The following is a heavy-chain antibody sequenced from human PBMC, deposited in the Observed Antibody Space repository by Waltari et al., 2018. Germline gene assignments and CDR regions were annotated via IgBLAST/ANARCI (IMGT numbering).Heavy chain of an antibody. CDR1: GYSFTTYG. CDR2: ISPYNGDT. Sequence: QVPLVQSGAEVKKPGASVKVSCRASGYSFTTYGINWVRQAPGQGLEWMGWISPYNGDTQYSQKFQGRLTMTRNTSTSTANMELTSLRSDDTAIYYCARAKSIINYAFHFDHWGQGSLVTVSS. CDR3: ARAKSIINYAFHFDH. V-gene: IGHV1-18*04. J-gene: IGHJ4*02. D-gene: IGHD2-2*01.